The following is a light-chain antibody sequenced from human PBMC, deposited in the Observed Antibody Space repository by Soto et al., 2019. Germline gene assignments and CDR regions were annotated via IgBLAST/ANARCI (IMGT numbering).Light chain of an antibody. Sequence: SLLTHPPSASGTPGQRGTISCSGSTSNIGSHSVSWLQNLPGTAPKLLIITNNQRPSGVPDRFSGYKSGTSASLVIGGLQSEDEADYYCATWDDGLKGVFGTGTKVTV. CDR3: ATWDDGLKGV. V-gene: IGLV1-44*01. CDR1: TSNIGSHS. CDR2: TNN. J-gene: IGLJ1*01.